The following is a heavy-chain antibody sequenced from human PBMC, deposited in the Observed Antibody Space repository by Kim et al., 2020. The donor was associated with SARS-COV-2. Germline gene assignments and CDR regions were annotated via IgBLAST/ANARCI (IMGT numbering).Heavy chain of an antibody. V-gene: IGHV3-72*01. D-gene: IGHD1-26*01. CDR2: TRNKANSYTT. CDR1: GFTFSDHY. Sequence: GGSLRLSCAASGFTFSDHYLDWVRQAPGKGLEWVGRTRNKANSYTTEYAASVKGRFTISRDDSKNSLYLQMNSLKTGDTAVYYCARGSGGATGYYFDYWGQGTLVTVSS. J-gene: IGHJ4*02. CDR3: ARGSGGATGYYFDY.